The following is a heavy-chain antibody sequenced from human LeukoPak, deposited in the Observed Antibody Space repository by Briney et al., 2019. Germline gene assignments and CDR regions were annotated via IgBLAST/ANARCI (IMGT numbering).Heavy chain of an antibody. CDR1: GFTVSNNY. V-gene: IGHV3-53*01. CDR2: SYSDSNT. D-gene: IGHD1-14*01. CDR3: VRKNRDFNAAFDI. Sequence: GGSLRLSCTASGFTVSNNYMSWVRQAPGKGLEWVSISYSDSNTNYADSVKGRFTISRDTSQNTLSLQMNSLRAEDTAVYYCVRKNRDFNAAFDIWGQGTVVTVSS. J-gene: IGHJ3*02.